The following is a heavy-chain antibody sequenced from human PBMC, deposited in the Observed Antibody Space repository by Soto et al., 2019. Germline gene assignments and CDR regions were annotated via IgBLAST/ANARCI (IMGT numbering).Heavy chain of an antibody. J-gene: IGHJ5*02. D-gene: IGHD6-6*01. CDR3: ARESALYSSSAVDNWFDP. CDR2: IWYDGSNK. CDR1: GFTFSSYG. Sequence: GGSLRLSCAASGFTFSSYGMHWVRQAPGKGLEWVAVIWYDGSNKYYADSVKGRFTISRENSKKTLYLQMNSLRDEDTAVYYCARESALYSSSAVDNWFDPWGQGTMVTVSS. V-gene: IGHV3-33*01.